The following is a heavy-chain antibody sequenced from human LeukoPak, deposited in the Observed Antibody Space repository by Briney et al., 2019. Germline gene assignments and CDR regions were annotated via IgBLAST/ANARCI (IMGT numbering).Heavy chain of an antibody. Sequence: PSETLSLTCTVSSGSISSSSYYWGWIRQPPGKGLEWIGSIYYSGSTYYNPSLKSRVTISVDTSKNQFSLKLSSVTAADTAVYYCARGARFGFRRYYLFDYWGQGTLVTVSS. J-gene: IGHJ4*02. CDR1: SGSISSSSYY. V-gene: IGHV4-39*01. D-gene: IGHD1-26*01. CDR2: IYYSGST. CDR3: ARGARFGFRRYYLFDY.